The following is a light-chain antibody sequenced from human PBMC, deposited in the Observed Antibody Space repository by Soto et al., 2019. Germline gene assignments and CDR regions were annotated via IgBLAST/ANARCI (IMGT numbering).Light chain of an antibody. CDR1: QSVSSN. CDR2: GAS. V-gene: IGKV3-15*01. Sequence: EIVITQSPATLSVSPRERRTLSCSASQSVSSNLAWYQKKPGQAPSLLIYGASTRATGTPARFSGSGSGTEFALAISSLQSEDFAVYYCQQYENWPSITFGQGTRLEIK. J-gene: IGKJ5*01. CDR3: QQYENWPSIT.